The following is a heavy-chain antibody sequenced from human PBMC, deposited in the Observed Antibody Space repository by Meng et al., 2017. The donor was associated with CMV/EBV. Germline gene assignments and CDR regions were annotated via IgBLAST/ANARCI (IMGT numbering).Heavy chain of an antibody. CDR3: ARGARGIVVVPAAPLDY. Sequence: SVKVSCKASGGTFSSYAISWVRQAPGQGLEWMGGIIPIFGTANYAQKFQGRVTITTDESTSTAYMELSSLRSEDTAVYYCARGARGIVVVPAAPLDYWGQGTLVTVFS. J-gene: IGHJ4*02. CDR1: GGTFSSYA. CDR2: IIPIFGTA. D-gene: IGHD2-2*01. V-gene: IGHV1-69*05.